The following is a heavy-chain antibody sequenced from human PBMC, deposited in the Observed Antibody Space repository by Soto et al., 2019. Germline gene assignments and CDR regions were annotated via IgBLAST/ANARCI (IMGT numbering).Heavy chain of an antibody. J-gene: IGHJ4*02. CDR3: ARGRYGDY. D-gene: IGHD1-1*01. V-gene: IGHV1-18*01. Sequence: QVHLVQSGAEVKKPGASVKVSCKGSGYAFTTSGITWVRQAPGQGLEWMGWISAHNGNTNSSQKLQGRVTVTRDTSTSPAYMELRSLRSDYTAGYYCARGRYGDYWGQGALVTVSS. CDR2: ISAHNGNT. CDR1: GYAFTTSG.